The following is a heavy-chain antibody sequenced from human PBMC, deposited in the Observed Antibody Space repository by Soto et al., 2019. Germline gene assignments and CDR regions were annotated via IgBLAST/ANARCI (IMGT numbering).Heavy chain of an antibody. CDR3: AKDRGYSGYDNWFDS. Sequence: GGSLRLSCAASGFTFSSYAMSWVRQAPGQGLEWVSAISGSADSTYYADSVKGRFTISRDNSENTLYLQMNSLRAEDTAVYYCAKDRGYSGYDNWFDSWGQGALVTVSS. CDR2: ISGSADST. D-gene: IGHD5-12*01. V-gene: IGHV3-23*01. J-gene: IGHJ5*01. CDR1: GFTFSSYA.